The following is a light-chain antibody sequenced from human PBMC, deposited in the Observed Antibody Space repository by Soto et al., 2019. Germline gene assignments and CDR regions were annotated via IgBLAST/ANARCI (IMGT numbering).Light chain of an antibody. CDR2: DAS. J-gene: IGKJ1*01. CDR1: QSVSSS. V-gene: IGKV3-11*01. Sequence: EIVLTQSPATLSLSPGERATLSCRASQSVSSSLAWYQQKPGQAPRLLIYDASNRATGIPARFSGSGSGTDFTLTISSLEPEVFAVYYCQQRSNWPRTFGQGTKVEIK. CDR3: QQRSNWPRT.